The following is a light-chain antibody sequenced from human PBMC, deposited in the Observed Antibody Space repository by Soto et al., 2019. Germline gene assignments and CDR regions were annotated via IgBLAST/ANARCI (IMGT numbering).Light chain of an antibody. V-gene: IGLV2-14*01. J-gene: IGLJ1*01. CDR2: EVT. CDR3: SSYTSSATYV. CDR1: SSDVGGYSY. Sequence: QSVLTQPASVSGSPGQSVTISCTGSSSDVGGYSYVSWHQQYPGKAPKLMIYEVTDRPSGISDRFSASKSGNTASLTISGLQAEDEADYYCSSYTSSATYVFGTGTKVTVL.